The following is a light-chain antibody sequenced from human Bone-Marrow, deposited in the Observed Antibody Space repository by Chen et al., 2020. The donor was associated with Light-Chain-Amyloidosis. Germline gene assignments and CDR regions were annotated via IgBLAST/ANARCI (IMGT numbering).Light chain of an antibody. Sequence: SYVLTQPYSVSVAPGQTATIACGGNNIGSTSVHWYQQPPGQAPLLFVYDDSDRPSGIPGRLSGSNSGNTATLTSSRVEAGYEADYYCQVWDRSSDRPVFGGGTKLTVL. CDR3: QVWDRSSDRPV. V-gene: IGLV3-21*02. CDR1: NIGSTS. CDR2: DDS. J-gene: IGLJ3*02.